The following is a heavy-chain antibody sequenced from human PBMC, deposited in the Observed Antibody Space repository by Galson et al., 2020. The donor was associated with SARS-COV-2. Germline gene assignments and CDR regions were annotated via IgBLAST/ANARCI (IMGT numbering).Heavy chain of an antibody. CDR2: INPNSGGT. Sequence: ASVKVSCKTSEYTFTGYYMHWVRQAPGQGLEWMGWINPNSGGTNYAQKFQGRVTMTRDTSISTAYMDLSSLRSDDTAVYYCARAHHQWLVDYWGQGTLVTVSS. CDR3: ARAHHQWLVDY. D-gene: IGHD6-19*01. CDR1: EYTFTGYY. V-gene: IGHV1-2*02. J-gene: IGHJ4*02.